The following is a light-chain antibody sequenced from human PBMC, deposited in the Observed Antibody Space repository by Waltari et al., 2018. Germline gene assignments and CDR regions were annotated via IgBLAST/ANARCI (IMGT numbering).Light chain of an antibody. CDR3: QSYDSSNYNYV. Sequence: FMLTQPHSVSESPGRTITISCTRSSGNIASNFVQWFHQRPGSAPTTVIYEDNQRPSGVPHLFSSSIDSSSNSASLTISGLKTADEAYYYCQSYDSSNYNYVFGTGTKVTVL. CDR1: SGNIASNF. V-gene: IGLV6-57*03. J-gene: IGLJ1*01. CDR2: EDN.